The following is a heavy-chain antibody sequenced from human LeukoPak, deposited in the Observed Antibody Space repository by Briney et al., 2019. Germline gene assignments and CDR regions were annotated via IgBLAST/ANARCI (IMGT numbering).Heavy chain of an antibody. CDR2: IHHSGST. D-gene: IGHD2-2*01. CDR1: GYTISSGYY. V-gene: IGHV4-38-2*01. CDR3: ARHRREYCSSTSCSHSFDY. Sequence: PSETLSLTCAVSGYTISSGYYWGWIRQPPGKGLEWIGSIHHSGSTFYNPSLKSRVTISVDTSKNQFSLKLSSLTAADTAVYYCARHRREYCSSTSCSHSFDYWGQGTLVTVSS. J-gene: IGHJ4*02.